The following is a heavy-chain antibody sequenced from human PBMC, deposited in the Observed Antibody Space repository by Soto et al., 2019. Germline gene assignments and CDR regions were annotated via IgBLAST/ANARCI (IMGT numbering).Heavy chain of an antibody. D-gene: IGHD3-3*01. J-gene: IGHJ6*02. V-gene: IGHV3-30*18. Sequence: QVQLVESGGGVVQPGRSVRLSCAASGFTFSSYGMHWVRQARGKGLEWVAVRSYDGSNKYYADSVKGRFTISRDNSKNTLYLQMNSLRAEDTAVYYCAKDLSWSGFGNPRGRYYGMDVWGQGTTVTVSS. CDR2: RSYDGSNK. CDR1: GFTFSSYG. CDR3: AKDLSWSGFGNPRGRYYGMDV.